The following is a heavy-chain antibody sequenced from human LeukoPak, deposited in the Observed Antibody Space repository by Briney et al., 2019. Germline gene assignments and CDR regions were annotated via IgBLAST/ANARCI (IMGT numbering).Heavy chain of an antibody. D-gene: IGHD2-15*01. CDR2: IIGDGSST. CDR3: TRDVGFCSGGRCFPSGPADY. Sequence: GESLRLSCAASGFIFNGHWMHWVRQAPGKGLMWVSHIIGDGSSTNHADSVKGRFTISRDNAKNTLYLQMNSLRAEDTAVYYCTRDVGFCSGGRCFPSGPADYWGQGTLVTVSS. J-gene: IGHJ4*02. CDR1: GFIFNGHW. V-gene: IGHV3-74*01.